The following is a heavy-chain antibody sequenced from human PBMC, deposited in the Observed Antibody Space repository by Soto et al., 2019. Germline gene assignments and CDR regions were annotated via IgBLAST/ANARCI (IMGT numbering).Heavy chain of an antibody. CDR1: GFTFSSYG. D-gene: IGHD1-1*01. CDR3: AKEGVYNWSGGY. Sequence: QVQLVESGGGVVQPGRSLRLSCAASGFTFSSYGMHWVRQAPGKGLEWVAVISYDGSNKYYADSVKGRFTISRDNSKNTLYLQMNSLRAEDTAVYYCAKEGVYNWSGGYWGQGTLVTVSS. J-gene: IGHJ4*02. V-gene: IGHV3-30*18. CDR2: ISYDGSNK.